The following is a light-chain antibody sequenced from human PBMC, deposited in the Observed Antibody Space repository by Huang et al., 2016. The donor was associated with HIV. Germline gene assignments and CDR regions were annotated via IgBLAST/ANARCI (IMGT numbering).Light chain of an antibody. CDR3: QQRNNWRGVT. CDR2: DAS. Sequence: EIVLTQSPATLSLSPGERATLSCRAIQSVSNSLAWYQQKPGQAPRLLIYDASNRATGIPARFSGSGSGPDFTLTISSLEPEDFAVYYCQQRNNWRGVTFGPGTKVDIK. CDR1: QSVSNS. V-gene: IGKV3-11*01. J-gene: IGKJ3*01.